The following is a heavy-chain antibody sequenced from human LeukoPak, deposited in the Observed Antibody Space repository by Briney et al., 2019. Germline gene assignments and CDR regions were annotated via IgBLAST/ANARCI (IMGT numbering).Heavy chain of an antibody. CDR1: GFTFSSYE. CDR2: ISGSGGST. Sequence: GGSLRLSCAASGFTFSSYEMKWVRQAPGKGLEWVSAISGSGGSTYYADSVKGRFTISRDNSKNTLYLQMNSLRAEDTAVYYCAKSGEKESPYYYYYYMDVWGKGTTVTVSS. V-gene: IGHV3-23*01. D-gene: IGHD7-27*01. CDR3: AKSGEKESPYYYYYYMDV. J-gene: IGHJ6*03.